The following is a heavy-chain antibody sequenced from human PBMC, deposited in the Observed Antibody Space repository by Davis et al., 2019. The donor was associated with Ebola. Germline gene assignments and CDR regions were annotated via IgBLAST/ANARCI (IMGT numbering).Heavy chain of an antibody. Sequence: GGSLRLSCAASGFTFSSYSMHWVRQAPGKGLEWVSSISISVDYIYYADSVKGRFTISRDNKKSLYLQMNSLRAEDTAVYYCARDRGSGYNGAVDYWGQGTLVTVSS. CDR2: ISISVDYI. J-gene: IGHJ4*02. V-gene: IGHV3-21*01. CDR3: ARDRGSGYNGAVDY. CDR1: GFTFSSYS. D-gene: IGHD5-12*01.